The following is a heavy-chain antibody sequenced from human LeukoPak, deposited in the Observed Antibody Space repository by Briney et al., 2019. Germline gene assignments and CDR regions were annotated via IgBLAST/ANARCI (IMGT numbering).Heavy chain of an antibody. CDR2: ISSSSSYT. D-gene: IGHD2-21*01. J-gene: IGHJ3*02. Sequence: GGSLRLSCAASGFTFSDYYMSWIRQAPGEGLEWISYISSSSSYTNYADSVKGRFTISRDNAKNSPYLQMNSLRVEDTAVYYCAKGSHWVMLPGDAFDIWGQGTMVTVSS. V-gene: IGHV3-11*06. CDR1: GFTFSDYY. CDR3: AKGSHWVMLPGDAFDI.